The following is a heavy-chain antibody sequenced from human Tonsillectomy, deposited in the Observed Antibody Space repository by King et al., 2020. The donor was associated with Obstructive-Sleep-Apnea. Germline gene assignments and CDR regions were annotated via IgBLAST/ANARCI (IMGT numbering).Heavy chain of an antibody. CDR1: GYTFTGYY. CDR2: INPNSGGT. D-gene: IGHD6-6*01. CDR3: AREGEVAALNGMDV. Sequence: VQLVESGAEVKKPGASVKVSCKASGYTFTGYYMHWVRQAPGQGLEWMGWINPNSGGTNYAQKFQGWVTMTRNTSISTAYMELSRLRSDDTAVYYCAREGEVAALNGMDVWGQGTTVTVSS. J-gene: IGHJ6*02. V-gene: IGHV1-2*04.